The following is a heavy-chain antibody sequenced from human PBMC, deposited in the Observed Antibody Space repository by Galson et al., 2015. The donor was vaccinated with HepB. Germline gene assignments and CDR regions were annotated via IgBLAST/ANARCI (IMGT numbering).Heavy chain of an antibody. CDR3: ARARYSSSPPDY. CDR2: ISAYTGNT. Sequence: SVKVSCKASGYTFSIYGLTWVRQAPGQGLEWVGWISAYTGNTNYAQKLQGRVTVTTDTSTSTAYMELRSLRSDDTAVYYCARARYSSSPPDYWGQEPWSPSPQ. J-gene: IGHJ4*01. CDR1: GYTFSIYG. D-gene: IGHD6-6*01. V-gene: IGHV1-18*01.